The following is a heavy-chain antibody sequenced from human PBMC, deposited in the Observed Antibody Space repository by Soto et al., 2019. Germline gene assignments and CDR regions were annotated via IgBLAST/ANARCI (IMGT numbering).Heavy chain of an antibody. J-gene: IGHJ4*02. CDR3: AAERGNNSSWQLDY. Sequence: QVQLQESGPGLVKPSQTLSLTCSVSGGSINSGDYSWDWIRQSPGKGLEWIGYIYYSGTAAYNPSLKSRVSMSLDTSKNQVSLKLDSVTATDTAVYYCAAERGNNSSWQLDYWGQGVLVTVSS. CDR2: IYYSGTA. V-gene: IGHV4-30-4*01. CDR1: GGSINSGDYS. D-gene: IGHD6-13*01.